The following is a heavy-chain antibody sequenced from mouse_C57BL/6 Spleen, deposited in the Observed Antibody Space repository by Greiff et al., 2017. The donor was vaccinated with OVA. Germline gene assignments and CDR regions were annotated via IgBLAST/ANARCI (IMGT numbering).Heavy chain of an antibody. CDR3: TRRYDGSRDYAMDY. Sequence: EVQLQQSGTVLARPGASVKMSCKTSGYTFTSYWMHWVKQRPGQGLEWIGAIYPGNSDTSYNQKFKGKAKLTAVTSASTAYMELSSLTNEDSAVYYCTRRYDGSRDYAMDYWGQGTSVTVSS. CDR1: GYTFTSYW. D-gene: IGHD1-1*01. CDR2: IYPGNSDT. V-gene: IGHV1-5*01. J-gene: IGHJ4*01.